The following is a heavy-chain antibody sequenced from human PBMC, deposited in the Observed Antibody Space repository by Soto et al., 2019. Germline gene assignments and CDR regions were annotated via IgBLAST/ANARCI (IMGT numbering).Heavy chain of an antibody. D-gene: IGHD3-10*01. CDR1: GYIFTSYW. V-gene: IGHV5-10-1*01. CDR2: IDPSDSYT. Sequence: GESLKISCNGSGYIFTSYWISWVRQMPGKGLEWMGRIDPSDSYTNYSPSFQGHVTISADKSISTAYLQWSSLKASDTAMYYCARLGSTMVRGTLYGMDVWGQGTTVTVSS. J-gene: IGHJ6*02. CDR3: ARLGSTMVRGTLYGMDV.